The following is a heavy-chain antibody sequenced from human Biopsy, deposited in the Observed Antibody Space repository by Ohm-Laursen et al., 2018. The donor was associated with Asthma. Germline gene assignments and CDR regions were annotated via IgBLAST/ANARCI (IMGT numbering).Heavy chain of an antibody. Sequence: SDTLSLTCSVFGGSVSSPSHYWSWIRQSPGKGLEWIGYYSGNTNYHPSIKNRVAISVDTSKDQFSLHLSSVTAADTATYYCARGDGAFPWVPFWGQGTLVTVSS. D-gene: IGHD3-10*01. CDR3: ARGDGAFPWVPF. V-gene: IGHV4-61*01. CDR2: YSGNT. CDR1: GGSVSSPSHY. J-gene: IGHJ4*02.